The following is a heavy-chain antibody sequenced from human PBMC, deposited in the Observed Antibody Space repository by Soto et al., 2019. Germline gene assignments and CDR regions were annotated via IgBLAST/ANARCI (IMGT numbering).Heavy chain of an antibody. J-gene: IGHJ6*02. CDR3: ARIPDCSTASYSFPSRCHVRGYYYYYGLDV. CDR1: AYTFTSYG. CDR2: ISAYNGNS. D-gene: IGHD2-2*01. Sequence: QIQLVQSGGEVKKPGASVKVSCKAAAYTFTSYGISWVRQAPGQVLEWVGWISAYNGNSNYSQKYQGRVTMTTDTSTSTAYMEQSSLRPDDTAAYYCARIPDCSTASYSFPSRCHVRGYYYYYGLDVWGQGTTVTVS. V-gene: IGHV1-18*01.